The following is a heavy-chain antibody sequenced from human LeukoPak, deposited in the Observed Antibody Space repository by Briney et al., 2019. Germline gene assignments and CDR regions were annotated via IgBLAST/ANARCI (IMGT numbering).Heavy chain of an antibody. J-gene: IGHJ2*01. CDR2: ISYNSDTI. D-gene: IGHD2-21*02. V-gene: IGHV3-9*01. CDR1: GFTFDDYA. Sequence: GRSLRLSCAASGFTFDDYAMHWVRQAPGKGLEWVSGISYNSDTIAYADSVKGRFTISRDNAKNSLYLQMNSLRAEDTALYYCAKDYCGGVCYSGWYFDLWGRGTLVTVSS. CDR3: AKDYCGGVCYSGWYFDL.